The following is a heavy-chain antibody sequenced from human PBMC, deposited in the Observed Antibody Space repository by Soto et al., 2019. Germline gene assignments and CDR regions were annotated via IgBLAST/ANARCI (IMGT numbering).Heavy chain of an antibody. D-gene: IGHD2-2*01. CDR1: GFTFSSYG. CDR2: ISYDGSNK. Sequence: LRLSCAASGFTFSSYGMHWVRQAPGKGLEWVAVISYDGSNKYYADSVKGRFTISRDNSKNTLYLQMNSLRAEDTAVYYCAKSDIVVVPAAIDYYYGMDVWGQGTTVTVSS. CDR3: AKSDIVVVPAAIDYYYGMDV. V-gene: IGHV3-30*18. J-gene: IGHJ6*02.